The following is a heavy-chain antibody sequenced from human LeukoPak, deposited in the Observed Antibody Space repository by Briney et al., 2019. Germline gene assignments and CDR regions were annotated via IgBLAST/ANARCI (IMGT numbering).Heavy chain of an antibody. Sequence: ASVKVSCKASGGTFNSYAISWVRQAPGQGLEWMGGIIPIFGTANYAQKFQCRVTITTDESTSTAYIELSSLRSEHTAVYYCARDLASGSGSTWGQGTLVTVSS. CDR3: ARDLASGSGST. V-gene: IGHV1-69*05. CDR1: GGTFNSYA. CDR2: IIPIFGTA. D-gene: IGHD3-10*01. J-gene: IGHJ5*02.